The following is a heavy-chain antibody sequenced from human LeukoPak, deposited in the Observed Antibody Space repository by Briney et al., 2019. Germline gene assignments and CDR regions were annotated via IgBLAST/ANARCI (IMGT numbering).Heavy chain of an antibody. CDR3: ARVIDSSGWFDAFDF. CDR2: ISSTGDYI. D-gene: IGHD6-19*01. V-gene: IGHV3-21*01. J-gene: IGHJ3*01. CDR1: GFNFNTYS. Sequence: PGGSLRLSCAGSGFNFNTYSMNWVRQAPGKGLQWVSSISSTGDYIYSADSVKGRFTISRDNAKNSLYLQMNRLRAEDTAVYYCARVIDSSGWFDAFDFWGQGTMVTVSS.